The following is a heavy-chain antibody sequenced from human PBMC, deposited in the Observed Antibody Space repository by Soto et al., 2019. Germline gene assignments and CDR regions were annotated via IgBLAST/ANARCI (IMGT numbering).Heavy chain of an antibody. Sequence: GGSLRLSCVTSGFTFNRNTMNWARQAPGKGLEWVASITSSGSYVYYADSVKGRFSASRDNAKNSLSLQMDSLRPDDTAIYFCVKDEGIEAMDVWGQGTKVTVSS. CDR1: GFTFNRNT. V-gene: IGHV3-21*01. CDR3: VKDEGIEAMDV. CDR2: ITSSGSYV. D-gene: IGHD3-3*02. J-gene: IGHJ6*02.